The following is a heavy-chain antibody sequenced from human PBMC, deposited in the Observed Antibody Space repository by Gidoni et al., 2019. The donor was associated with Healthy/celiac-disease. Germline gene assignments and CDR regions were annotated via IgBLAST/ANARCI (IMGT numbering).Heavy chain of an antibody. D-gene: IGHD4-17*01. Sequence: QVHLQESGPGLVKPSETLPLTCTASGGPIRSYYWSWIRQPPGKGLEWIEYIYYSGSTNYNPSLKGRVTISVDTSKNQVSLKLSSVTAADTAVYYWARLDYGEYPRWGQGTLVTDSS. J-gene: IGHJ4*02. CDR3: ARLDYGEYPR. CDR1: GGPIRSYY. V-gene: IGHV4-59*01. CDR2: IYYSGST.